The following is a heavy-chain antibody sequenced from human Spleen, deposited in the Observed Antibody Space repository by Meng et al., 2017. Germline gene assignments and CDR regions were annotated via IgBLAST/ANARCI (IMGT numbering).Heavy chain of an antibody. CDR1: GFTFRTYG. D-gene: IGHD4-23*01. J-gene: IGHJ4*02. CDR3: AANGGSDY. CDR2: ISGSGGST. V-gene: IGHV3-23*04. Sequence: IQLVESGGGLVQPGGSLRLSCAASGFTFRTYGMHWVRQAPGKGLEWVSAISGSGGSTYYADSVKGRFTISRDNSKNTLYLQMNSLRAEDTAVYYCAANGGSDYWGQGTLVTVSS.